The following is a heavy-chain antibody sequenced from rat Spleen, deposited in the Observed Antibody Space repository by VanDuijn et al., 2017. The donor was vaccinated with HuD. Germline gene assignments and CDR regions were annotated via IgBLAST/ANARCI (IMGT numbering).Heavy chain of an antibody. D-gene: IGHD4-3*01. CDR3: TRQDTSGYSNWFAY. CDR1: GFTFNNYW. CDR2: ITNTGGST. Sequence: EVQLVESGGGLVQPGRSLTLFCVASGFTFNNYWMTWIRQAPGKGLEWVASITNTGGSTYYPDSVKGRFTISRDNAKSTLYLQMNSLRSEDTATYYCTRQDTSGYSNWFAYWGQGTLVTVSS. J-gene: IGHJ3*01. V-gene: IGHV5-31*01.